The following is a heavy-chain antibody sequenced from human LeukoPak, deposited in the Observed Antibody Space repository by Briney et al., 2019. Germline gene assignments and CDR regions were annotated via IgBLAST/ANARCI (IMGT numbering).Heavy chain of an antibody. J-gene: IGHJ4*02. CDR2: ISHSGSNL. Sequence: GGSLRLSCAASGFTFSDSFMNWIRQAPGKGLGWLSYISHSGSNLDYAESVRGRFTISRDNANHSLYLQINSLRAEDTAVYYCARGDSSGVPDYWGQGTLVTVSS. D-gene: IGHD3-22*01. CDR3: ARGDSSGVPDY. V-gene: IGHV3-11*01. CDR1: GFTFSDSF.